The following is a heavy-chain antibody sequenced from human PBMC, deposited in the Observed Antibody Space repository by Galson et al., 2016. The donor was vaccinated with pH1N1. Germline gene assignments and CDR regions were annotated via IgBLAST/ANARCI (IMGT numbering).Heavy chain of an antibody. V-gene: IGHV3-49*02. D-gene: IGHD3-3*02. Sequence: SLRLSCATSGFPFEEYHIFWVRQAPEMGLEWVSFIRSTVYGETKEYAAAVKGRFVSSRDNSKRVAYLQRNSLKTEDTAHYYCIPFRWAHNWFDPWGHGSPVIVSS. CDR1: GFPFEEYH. CDR2: IRSTVYGETK. CDR3: IPFRWAHNWFDP. J-gene: IGHJ5*02.